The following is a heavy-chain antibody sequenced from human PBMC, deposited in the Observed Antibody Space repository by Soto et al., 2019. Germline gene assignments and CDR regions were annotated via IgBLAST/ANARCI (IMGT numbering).Heavy chain of an antibody. D-gene: IGHD3-22*01. CDR3: TTDDTSGYYFQY. Sequence: PGGSLRLSCVVSNFTFTYAWMSRVRQAPGKGLEWVGRIKSTAYGGTTDYAAPLKDRFTISRDDSKSTLYLQMTSLRTEDTARYYCTTDDTSGYYFQYWGQGTLVTVSS. V-gene: IGHV3-15*01. J-gene: IGHJ4*02. CDR1: NFTFTYAW. CDR2: IKSTAYGGTT.